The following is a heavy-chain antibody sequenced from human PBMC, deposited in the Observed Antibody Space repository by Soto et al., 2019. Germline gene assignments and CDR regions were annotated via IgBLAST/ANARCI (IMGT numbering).Heavy chain of an antibody. J-gene: IGHJ6*04. CDR1: GFTFSGRS. CDR2: IDNAGTDS. V-gene: IGHV3-74*01. Sequence: EVQLVESGGGLVQPGGSLRLSCAASGFTFSGRSMHWVRQAPGKGLVGVSGIDNAGTDSTYADSVKGRFTSYRDNAKNKLYLQMTRMRGEDTAVYYCARGWFGQDVWGKGTTVTVSS. D-gene: IGHD3-10*01. CDR3: ARGWFGQDV.